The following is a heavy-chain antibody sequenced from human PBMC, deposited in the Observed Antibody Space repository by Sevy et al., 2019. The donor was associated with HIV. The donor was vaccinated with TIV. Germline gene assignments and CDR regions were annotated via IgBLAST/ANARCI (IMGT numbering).Heavy chain of an antibody. CDR3: AHRGVYGQIDY. J-gene: IGHJ4*02. CDR1: GFSLSTSGVG. Sequence: SGPTLVKPTQTLTLTCTFSGFSLSTSGVGVGWIRQPPGKALEWLALIYWDDDKPYSPSLKSRLTITKDTSKNQVVLIMTNMDPVDKATYYCAHRGVYGQIDYWGQGTLVTVSS. D-gene: IGHD4-17*01. CDR2: IYWDDDK. V-gene: IGHV2-5*02.